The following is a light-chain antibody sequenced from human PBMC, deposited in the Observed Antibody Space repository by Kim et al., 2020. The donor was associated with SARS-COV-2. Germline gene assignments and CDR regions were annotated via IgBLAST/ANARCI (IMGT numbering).Light chain of an antibody. V-gene: IGKV3D-7*01. Sequence: PAETAPPSSGDQNVGSSNLVWYQKKPGQAPRLLIYGASTRATGIPARFSGSGSGTDFSLTISRLQPEDSAVFYCQQYNNSPLTFGGGTKVDIK. J-gene: IGKJ4*01. CDR2: GAS. CDR3: QQYNNSPLT. CDR1: NVGSSN.